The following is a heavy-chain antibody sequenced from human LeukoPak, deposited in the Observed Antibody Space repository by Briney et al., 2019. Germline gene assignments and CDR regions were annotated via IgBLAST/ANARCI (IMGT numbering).Heavy chain of an antibody. CDR3: ARGLDRIYYYYGMDV. J-gene: IGHJ6*02. CDR1: GGTFSSYA. Sequence: GASVKVSCKASGGTFSSYAISWVRQATGQGLEWMGWMNPNSGNTGYAQKFQGRVTMTRNTSISTAYMELSSLRSEDTAVYYCARGLDRIYYYYGMDVWGQGTTVTVSS. CDR2: MNPNSGNT. D-gene: IGHD2/OR15-2a*01. V-gene: IGHV1-8*02.